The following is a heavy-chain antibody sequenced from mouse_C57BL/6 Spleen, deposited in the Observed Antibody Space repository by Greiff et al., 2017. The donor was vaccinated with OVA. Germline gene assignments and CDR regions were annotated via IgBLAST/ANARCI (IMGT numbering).Heavy chain of an antibody. CDR1: GYSITSDY. CDR3: ARFYDGYYDAMDY. Sequence: EVQRVESGPGLAKPSQTLSLTCSVTGYSITSDYWNWIRKFPGNKLEYMGYISYSGSTYYNPSLKSRISITRDTSKNQYYLQLNSVTTEDTATYYCARFYDGYYDAMDYWGQGTSVTVSS. CDR2: ISYSGST. D-gene: IGHD2-3*01. V-gene: IGHV3-8*01. J-gene: IGHJ4*01.